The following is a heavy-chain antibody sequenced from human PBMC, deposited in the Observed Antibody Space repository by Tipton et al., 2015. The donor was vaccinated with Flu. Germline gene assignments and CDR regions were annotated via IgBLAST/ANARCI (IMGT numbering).Heavy chain of an antibody. V-gene: IGHV4-59*12. J-gene: IGHJ5*02. CDR2: IYYSGST. Sequence: TLSLTCTVSGGSISSYYWSWIRQPPGKGLEWIGYIYYSGSTNYNPSLKSRVTISVDTSKNQFSLKLSSVTAADTAVYYCARDPSTGTPTSYNWFDPWGQGTLVTVSS. CDR3: ARDPSTGTPTSYNWFDP. D-gene: IGHD1-1*01. CDR1: GGSISSYY.